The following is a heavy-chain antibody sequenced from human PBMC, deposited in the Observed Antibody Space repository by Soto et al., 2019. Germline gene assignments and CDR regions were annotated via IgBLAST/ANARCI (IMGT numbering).Heavy chain of an antibody. CDR3: VADRGYSTGWNGVFDY. CDR2: IVVGSGDT. D-gene: IGHD6-19*01. V-gene: IGHV1-58*01. Sequence: SVKVSFKASGFTFASSTVQWVRQARGQRLEWVGWIVVGSGDTNYAQKFQERVTFTRDMSTSTAYMELSSLRSEDTAVYYCVADRGYSTGWNGVFDYWGQGTLVTVSS. CDR1: GFTFASST. J-gene: IGHJ4*02.